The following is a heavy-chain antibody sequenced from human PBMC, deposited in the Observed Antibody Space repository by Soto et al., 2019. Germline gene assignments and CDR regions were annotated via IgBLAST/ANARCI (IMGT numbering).Heavy chain of an antibody. CDR3: ARGAGGNFYFDY. D-gene: IGHD2-21*02. CDR2: VYYSGST. CDR1: GGSINRGGYY. Sequence: QVRLQESGPGLGKPSQTLSLTCTVSGGSINRGGYYWTWIRQHPGKGLEWIGSVYYSGSTNYNPSLKSRVTISVDTSKNQFSLKLSSVSAADTAVYYCARGAGGNFYFDYWGQGTLVTVSS. J-gene: IGHJ4*02. V-gene: IGHV4-31*03.